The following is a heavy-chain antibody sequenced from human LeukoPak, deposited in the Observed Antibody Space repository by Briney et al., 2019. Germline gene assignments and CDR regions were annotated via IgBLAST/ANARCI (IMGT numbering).Heavy chain of an antibody. CDR2: INPSGGST. Sequence: ASVKVSCKASGYTFTSYYIHWVRQAPGQGLEWMGLINPSGGSTNYAQKFQGRVTMTRDTSISTAYMELSRLRSDDTAVYYCARNDFWSGYPYDYWGQGTLVTVSS. J-gene: IGHJ4*02. V-gene: IGHV1-46*01. D-gene: IGHD3-3*01. CDR3: ARNDFWSGYPYDY. CDR1: GYTFTSYY.